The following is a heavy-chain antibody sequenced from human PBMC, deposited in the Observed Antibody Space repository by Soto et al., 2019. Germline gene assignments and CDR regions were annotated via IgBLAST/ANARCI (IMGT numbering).Heavy chain of an antibody. J-gene: IGHJ4*02. CDR3: ARGLQSLFDY. V-gene: IGHV3-33*01. Sequence: PGGSLRLSRAASGFTFGNYGMHWVRQAPGKGLEWVAVIWFDGNKQHYADSVKGRFTISRDNSENTLYVQMTSLRAEDTAVYYCARGLQSLFDYWGQGTLVTVSS. CDR2: IWFDGNKQ. CDR1: GFTFGNYG.